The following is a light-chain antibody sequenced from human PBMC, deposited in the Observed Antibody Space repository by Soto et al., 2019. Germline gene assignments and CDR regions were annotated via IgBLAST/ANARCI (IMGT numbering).Light chain of an antibody. J-gene: IGLJ1*01. CDR2: TNN. CDR3: AAWDDSLHGHV. V-gene: IGLV1-44*01. CDR1: SSNIGSNP. Sequence: QSVLTQPPSASGTPGQRVTISCSGSSSNIGSNPVNWYQQLPGTAPKLLMYTNNQRSSGVPDRFAGSKSGTSASLAISGLRSDDEADYYCAAWDDSLHGHVFGTGTKVTVL.